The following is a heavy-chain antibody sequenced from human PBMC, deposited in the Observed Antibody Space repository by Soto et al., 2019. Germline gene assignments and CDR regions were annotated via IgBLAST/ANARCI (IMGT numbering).Heavy chain of an antibody. J-gene: IGHJ4*02. Sequence: QVQLQESGPGLVKPSETLSLTCTVSGDSVSGGSFYWTWIRQPPGKGLEWIGYIYYSGSTNYNPSLKSRVTMSVDTSKNQFSLNLMSVTAADTAIYYCVRLVTFGGDEDCWCKGIPVAVS. D-gene: IGHD2-21*02. V-gene: IGHV4-61*01. CDR2: IYYSGST. CDR1: GDSVSGGSFY. CDR3: VRLVTFGGDEDC.